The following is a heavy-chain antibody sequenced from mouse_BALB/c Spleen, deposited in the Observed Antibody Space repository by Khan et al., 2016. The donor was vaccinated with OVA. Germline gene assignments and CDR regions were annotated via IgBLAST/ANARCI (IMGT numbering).Heavy chain of an antibody. D-gene: IGHD2-10*02. Sequence: DVQLQESGPGLVKPSQSLSLTCTVTGYSITSDYAWNWIRQFPGNKLEWMGYLSYSGNPKYNPSLKSRFSITRDTSENQFYQQLNSVTSEDTTTYYRGRMYGGDFDYWGQGTTLTVSS. V-gene: IGHV3-2*02. CDR1: GYSITSDYA. J-gene: IGHJ2*01. CDR3: GRMYGGDFDY. CDR2: LSYSGNP.